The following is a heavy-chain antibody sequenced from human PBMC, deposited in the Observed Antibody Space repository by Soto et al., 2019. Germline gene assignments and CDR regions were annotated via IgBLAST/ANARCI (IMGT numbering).Heavy chain of an antibody. D-gene: IGHD6-13*01. CDR3: ARGGVGWSIAAGRMNYYYYYGMDV. CDR1: GGTFSSYA. V-gene: IGHV1-69*13. CDR2: IIPIFGTA. Sequence: GASVKVSCKDSGGTFSSYAIRWVRQASGQGLEWMGGIIPIFGTANYAQKFQGRVTITADESTSTAYMELSSLRSEDTAVYYCARGGVGWSIAAGRMNYYYYYGMDVWGQGTTVTVSA. J-gene: IGHJ6*01.